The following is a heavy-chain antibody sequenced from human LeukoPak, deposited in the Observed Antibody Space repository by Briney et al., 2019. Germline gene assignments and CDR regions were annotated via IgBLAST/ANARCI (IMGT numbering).Heavy chain of an antibody. V-gene: IGHV4-39*01. CDR3: ARYGPIVGASPLDY. CDR2: IYYSGST. CDR1: GGSISSSSYY. D-gene: IGHD1-26*01. J-gene: IGHJ4*02. Sequence: SETLSLTCTVSGGSISSSSYYWGWIRQPPGQGLEWIVSIYYSGSTYYNPSLKSRVTISVDTSKNQFSLKLSSVTAADTAVYYCARYGPIVGASPLDYWGQGTLVTVSS.